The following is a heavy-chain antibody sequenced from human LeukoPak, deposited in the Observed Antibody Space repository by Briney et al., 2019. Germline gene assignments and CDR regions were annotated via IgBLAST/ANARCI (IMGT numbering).Heavy chain of an antibody. CDR3: ARGGEKMRRFLVVDYYYMDV. Sequence: GRSLRLSCAASGFTFSSYAMHWVRQAPGKGLEWVAVISYDGSNKYYADSVKGRFTISRDNSKNTLYLQMNSLRAEDTAVYYCARGGEKMRRFLVVDYYYMDVWGKGTTVTVSS. V-gene: IGHV3-30-3*01. D-gene: IGHD3-3*01. J-gene: IGHJ6*03. CDR2: ISYDGSNK. CDR1: GFTFSSYA.